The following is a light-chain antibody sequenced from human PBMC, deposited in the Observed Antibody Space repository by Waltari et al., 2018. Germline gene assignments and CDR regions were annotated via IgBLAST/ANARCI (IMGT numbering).Light chain of an antibody. V-gene: IGKV4-1*01. CDR1: RSVLYSSNNKKY. CDR3: QQYYSTPWT. J-gene: IGKJ1*01. Sequence: DIVMTQSPDSLAVSLGERATINCRSSRSVLYSSNNKKYITWYQQKPGQPPKLLIYWASTRESGVPDRFSRSGYGTDFTLTISRLQAEDVAVYYCQQYYSTPWTFGQGTKVEIK. CDR2: WAS.